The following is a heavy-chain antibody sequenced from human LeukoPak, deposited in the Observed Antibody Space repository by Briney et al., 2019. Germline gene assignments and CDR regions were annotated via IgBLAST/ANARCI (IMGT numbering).Heavy chain of an antibody. V-gene: IGHV4-4*07. Sequence: SETLSLTCTVSGGSISNYYWSWIRQSAGKGLEWIGRIYTSGSTNYNPSLKSRVSMSVDTSKNQSSLRLRSVTAADTAVYYCARESGYYYDTSGYTFDYWGQGILVTVSS. D-gene: IGHD3-22*01. CDR2: IYTSGST. CDR1: GGSISNYY. CDR3: ARESGYYYDTSGYTFDY. J-gene: IGHJ4*02.